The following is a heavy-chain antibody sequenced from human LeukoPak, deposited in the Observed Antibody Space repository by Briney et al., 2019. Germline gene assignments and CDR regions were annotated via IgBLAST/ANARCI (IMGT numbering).Heavy chain of an antibody. D-gene: IGHD6-13*01. CDR1: GFTFNNYW. CDR3: ASGSRSGRSECFDY. V-gene: IGHV3-74*01. J-gene: IGHJ4*02. CDR2: INIDGRST. Sequence: PGGSLRLSCAASGFTFNNYWMHWVRQAPGEGLEWVSRINIDGRSTNYADSVKGRFTTSRDNAKNTLYLQMNSLRAEDTAVYYCASGSRSGRSECFDYWGQGTLVTVSS.